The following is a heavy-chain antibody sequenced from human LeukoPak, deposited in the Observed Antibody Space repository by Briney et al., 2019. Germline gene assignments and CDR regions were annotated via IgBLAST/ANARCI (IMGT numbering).Heavy chain of an antibody. CDR3: ARHSRSVDYGSGSYTWDY. CDR2: IYYSGST. CDR1: GGSISSIIYY. V-gene: IGHV4-39*01. D-gene: IGHD3-10*01. Sequence: SETLSLTCTVSGGSISSIIYYWGWIRQPPGKGLEWIGTIYYSGSTYYNVSLKSRVTISVDTSSNQFSLNLSSVTAADTAVYYCARHSRSVDYGSGSYTWDYWGQGTLVTVSS. J-gene: IGHJ4*02.